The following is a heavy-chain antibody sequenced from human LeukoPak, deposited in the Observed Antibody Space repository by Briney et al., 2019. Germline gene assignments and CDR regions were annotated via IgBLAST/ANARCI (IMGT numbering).Heavy chain of an antibody. CDR3: ARVPLSYGSGSYYQKGGYYYYYMDV. CDR1: GYTFTGYY. V-gene: IGHV1-2*02. Sequence: ASVKVSCKASGYTFTGYYMHWVRQAPGQGLEWMGWINPNSGGTNYAQKFQGRVTMTRDTSISTAYMELSRLRSDDTAVYYCARVPLSYGSGSYYQKGGYYYYYMDVWGKGTTVTISS. J-gene: IGHJ6*03. CDR2: INPNSGGT. D-gene: IGHD3-10*01.